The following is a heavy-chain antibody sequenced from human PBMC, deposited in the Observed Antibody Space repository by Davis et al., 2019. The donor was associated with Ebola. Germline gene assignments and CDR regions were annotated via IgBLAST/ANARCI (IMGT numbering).Heavy chain of an antibody. V-gene: IGHV4-30-4*01. J-gene: IGHJ5*02. Sequence: MPSETLSLTCTVSGGSISSGASYRSWIRLPPGKGLEWIGYIYYSGRTYYNPSLKSRVTISVDTSKNQFSLKLSSVTAADTAVYYCARDRGPYNWFDPWGQGTLVTVSS. CDR2: IYYSGRT. CDR1: GGSISSGASY. CDR3: ARDRGPYNWFDP.